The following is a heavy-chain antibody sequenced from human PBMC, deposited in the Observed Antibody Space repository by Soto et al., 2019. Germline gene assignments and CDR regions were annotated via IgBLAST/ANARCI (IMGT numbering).Heavy chain of an antibody. J-gene: IGHJ4*02. V-gene: IGHV6-1*01. Sequence: PSQTLSLTCAISGDSVSSNSAAWNWIRQSPSRGLEWLTRTYYRSKWYSEYAVSVKSRISINPDTSENQLSLQLNSVTPEDTAVYYCVRDKFRVADYWGQGTLVTVSS. CDR3: VRDKFRVADY. CDR2: TYYRSKWYS. CDR1: GDSVSSNSAA.